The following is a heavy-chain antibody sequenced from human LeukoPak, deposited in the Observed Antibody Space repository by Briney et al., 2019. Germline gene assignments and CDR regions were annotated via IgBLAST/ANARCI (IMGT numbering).Heavy chain of an antibody. CDR1: GGSFSGYY. CDR3: ARGALSISSGWYPRNYFDY. Sequence: SETLSLTCAVYGGSFSGYYWSWIRQPPGKGLEWIGEINHSGSTNYNPSLKSRVTISVDTSKNQFSLKLSSVTAADTAVYYCARGALSISSGWYPRNYFDYWGQGTLVTVSS. D-gene: IGHD6-19*01. J-gene: IGHJ4*02. CDR2: INHSGST. V-gene: IGHV4-34*01.